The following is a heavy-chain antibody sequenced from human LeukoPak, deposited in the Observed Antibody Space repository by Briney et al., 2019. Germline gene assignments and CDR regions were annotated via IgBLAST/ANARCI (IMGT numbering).Heavy chain of an antibody. V-gene: IGHV1-3*01. J-gene: IGHJ4*02. D-gene: IGHD3-10*01. CDR2: MNAGTGNT. CDR3: AREYYSSGSYYLDY. CDR1: GYRFTSYG. Sequence: ASVKVSYKASGYRFTSYGIQWVRQAPGQRLEWMGWMNAGTGNTKYSQKIQGRVAITRDTSASTTSMELSSLRSEDSAVYYCAREYYSSGSYYLDYWGQGTLVTVSS.